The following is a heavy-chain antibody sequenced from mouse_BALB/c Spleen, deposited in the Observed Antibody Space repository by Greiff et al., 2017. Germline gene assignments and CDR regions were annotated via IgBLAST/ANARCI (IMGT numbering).Heavy chain of an antibody. CDR3: ARSYHSGYFDY. CDR1: GYTFTNYW. J-gene: IGHJ2*01. Sequence: QVQLQQSGAELVRPGTSVKMSCKAAGYTFTNYWIGWVKQRPGHGLEWIGDIYPGGGYTNYNEKFKGKATITADTSSNTAYLQLSSLTSEDTAVYYCARSYHSGYFDYWGQGTTLTVSS. CDR2: IYPGGGYT. V-gene: IGHV1-63*02. D-gene: IGHD2-10*01.